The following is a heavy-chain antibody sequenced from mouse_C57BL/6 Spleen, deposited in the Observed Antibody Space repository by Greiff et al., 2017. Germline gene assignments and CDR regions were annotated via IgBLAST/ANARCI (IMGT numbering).Heavy chain of an antibody. CDR2: IDPEDGET. J-gene: IGHJ2*01. Sequence: VQLKESGAELVKPGASVKLSCTASGFNIKDYYMHWVKQRTEQGLEWIGRIDPEDGETKYAPKFQGKATITADTSSNTAYLQLSSLTSEDTAVYYCARYCDGYYEKCYFDYWGQGTTLTVSS. V-gene: IGHV14-2*01. CDR3: ARYCDGYYEKCYFDY. CDR1: GFNIKDYY. D-gene: IGHD2-3*01.